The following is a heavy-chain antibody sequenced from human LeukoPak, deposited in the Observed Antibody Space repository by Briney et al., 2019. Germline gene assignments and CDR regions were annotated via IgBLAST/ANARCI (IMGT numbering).Heavy chain of an antibody. Sequence: GGSLRLSCAASGFTFTSYSMNWVRQAPGKGLEWVSSISGSSSYIYYADSVKGRFTISRDNAKNSLYLQMNSLRAEDTAVYYCASYGDYMDVWGKGTTVTVSS. CDR1: GFTFTSYS. CDR2: ISGSSSYI. J-gene: IGHJ6*03. V-gene: IGHV3-21*01. D-gene: IGHD4-17*01. CDR3: ASYGDYMDV.